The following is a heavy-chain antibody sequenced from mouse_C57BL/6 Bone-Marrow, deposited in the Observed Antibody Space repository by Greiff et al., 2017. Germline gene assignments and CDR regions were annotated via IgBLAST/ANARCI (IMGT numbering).Heavy chain of an antibody. D-gene: IGHD5-1*01. CDR2: IHPNSGST. CDR1: GYTFTSYW. V-gene: IGHV1-64*01. J-gene: IGHJ4*01. Sequence: VQLQQPGAELVKPGASVKLSCKASGYTFTSYWMHWVKQRPGQGLEWIGMIHPNSGSTNYNEKFKSKATLTVDKSSSTAYMQLSSLTSEDSAVYYCARKEYGYAMDYWGQGTSVTGSS. CDR3: ARKEYGYAMDY.